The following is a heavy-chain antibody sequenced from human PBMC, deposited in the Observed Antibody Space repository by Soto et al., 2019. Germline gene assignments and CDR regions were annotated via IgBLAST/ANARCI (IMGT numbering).Heavy chain of an antibody. CDR3: ARETTPGWFDP. J-gene: IGHJ5*02. CDR1: GGSISSGGYS. V-gene: IGHV4-30-2*01. Sequence: QLQVQESGSGLVKPSQTLSLTCAVSGGSISSGGYSWSWIRQPPGKGLEWIGYIYHSGSTYYNPSLKSRVTISVDRSKNQFSLKLSSVTAADTAVYYCARETTPGWFDPWGQGTLVTVSS. D-gene: IGHD1-1*01. CDR2: IYHSGST.